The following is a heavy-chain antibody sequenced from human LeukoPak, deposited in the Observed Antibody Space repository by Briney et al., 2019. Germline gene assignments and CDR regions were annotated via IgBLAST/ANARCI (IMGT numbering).Heavy chain of an antibody. CDR3: ARGIREQGYDILTGYYRFYLFDY. CDR1: GFTFSSYE. J-gene: IGHJ4*02. D-gene: IGHD3-9*01. Sequence: PGGSLRLSCAASGFTFSSYEMNWVRQAPGKGLEWVSYISSSGSTIYYADSVKGRFTISRDNAKNSLYLQMKSLRAEDTAVYYCARGIREQGYDILTGYYRFYLFDYWGQGTLVTVSS. CDR2: ISSSGSTI. V-gene: IGHV3-48*03.